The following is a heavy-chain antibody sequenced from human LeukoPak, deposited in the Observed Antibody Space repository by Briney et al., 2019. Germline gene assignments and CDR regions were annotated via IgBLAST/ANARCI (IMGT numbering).Heavy chain of an antibody. Sequence: SETLSLTCAVYGGSFSGYYWSWIRQPPGKGLEWIGEINHSGSTNYSPSLKSRVTISVDTSKNQFSLKLSSVTAADTAVYYCARGDPYYDFWSGYYFFDYWGQGTLVTVSS. D-gene: IGHD3-3*01. CDR1: GGSFSGYY. CDR2: INHSGST. CDR3: ARGDPYYDFWSGYYFFDY. V-gene: IGHV4-34*01. J-gene: IGHJ4*02.